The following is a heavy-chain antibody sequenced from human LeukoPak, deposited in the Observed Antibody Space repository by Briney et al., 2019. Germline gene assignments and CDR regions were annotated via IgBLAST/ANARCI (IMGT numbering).Heavy chain of an antibody. CDR2: ISPDGNRE. Sequence: PGGSLRLSCAASGLTFSSYWMTWVRQGPGKGLEWVATISPDGNRENYVDSVKGRFSISRDNAKSSLFLQMRSLRAEDTAMYYCASTFPYCSSGTCALGGQGTLVTVSS. V-gene: IGHV3-7*01. J-gene: IGHJ4*02. D-gene: IGHD2-15*01. CDR3: ASTFPYCSSGTCAL. CDR1: GLTFSSYW.